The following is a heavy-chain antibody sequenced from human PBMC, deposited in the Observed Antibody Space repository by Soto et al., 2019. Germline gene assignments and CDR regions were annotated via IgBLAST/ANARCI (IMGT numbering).Heavy chain of an antibody. CDR3: ARAKAPLYSSSWYWFDP. V-gene: IGHV4-59*08. D-gene: IGHD6-13*01. CDR2: IYYSGST. J-gene: IGHJ5*02. Sequence: QVQLQESGPGLVKPSETLSLTCTVSGGSISSYYWSWIRQPPGKGLEWIGYIYYSGSTNYNPSLKSRVTTSVDTSKNPFSLKLSSVTAADTAVYYCARAKAPLYSSSWYWFDPWGQGTLVTVSS. CDR1: GGSISSYY.